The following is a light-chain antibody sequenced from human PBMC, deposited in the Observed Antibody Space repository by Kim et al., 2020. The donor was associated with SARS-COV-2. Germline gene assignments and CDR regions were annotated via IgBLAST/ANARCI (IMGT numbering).Light chain of an antibody. V-gene: IGLV2-14*01. CDR2: DVS. J-gene: IGLJ2*01. CDR1: SSDVGGYNY. CDR3: SSYSSSSTVV. Sequence: QSALTQPASVSGSPGQSITISCTATSSDVGGYNYVSWYQQQPGKAPKLMIYDVSKRPSGVSNRFSGSKSGNTASLTISGLQAEDEADYYCSSYSSSSTVVFGGGTQLTVL.